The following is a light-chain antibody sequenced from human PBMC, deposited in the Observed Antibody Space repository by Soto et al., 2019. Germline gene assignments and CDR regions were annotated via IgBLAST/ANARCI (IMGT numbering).Light chain of an antibody. Sequence: DIQMTQSPSTLSASVGDRVTITFRASQSISSWLAWYQQQPGKAHKLLIYAASNLENGVPSRFSGSGSGTEFTLTISSPQPDDLATYYCQQYNSYSPGTVGQGTKVDI. CDR2: AAS. CDR3: QQYNSYSPGT. CDR1: QSISSW. V-gene: IGKV1-5*01. J-gene: IGKJ1*01.